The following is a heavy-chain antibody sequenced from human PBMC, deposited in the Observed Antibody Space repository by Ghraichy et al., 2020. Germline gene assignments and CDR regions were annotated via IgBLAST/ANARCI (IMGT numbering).Heavy chain of an antibody. Sequence: SETLSLTCTVSGGSISSHYWSWIRQPPGKGLEWMGNVDYRGSTNYNPSLKRRVTISGDTSKNQFSLKLSYVTAADTAVYYWASHAAILSYGMDVWGQGTTVTVSS. D-gene: IGHD2-2*01. J-gene: IGHJ6*02. CDR1: GGSISSHY. V-gene: IGHV4-59*11. CDR3: ASHAAILSYGMDV. CDR2: VDYRGST.